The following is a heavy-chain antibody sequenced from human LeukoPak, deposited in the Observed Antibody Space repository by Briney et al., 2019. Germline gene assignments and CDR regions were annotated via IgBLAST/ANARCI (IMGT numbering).Heavy chain of an antibody. CDR2: MNPNSGNT. CDR1: GYTFTSYD. CDR3: AKGYSYGSYYFDY. J-gene: IGHJ4*02. D-gene: IGHD5-18*01. V-gene: IGHV1-8*01. Sequence: ASVKVSCTASGYTFTSYDINWVRQAPGQGLEWMGWMNPNSGNTGYAQKFQGRVTMTRNTSISTAYMELSSLRSEDTAVYYCAKGYSYGSYYFDYWGQGTLVTVSS.